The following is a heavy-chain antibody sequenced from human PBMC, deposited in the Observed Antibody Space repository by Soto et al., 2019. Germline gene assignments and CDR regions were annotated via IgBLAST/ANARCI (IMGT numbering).Heavy chain of an antibody. Sequence: EVQLVESGGDLVKPGGSLRLSCAASGFTFSNAWMNWVRQAPGKGLEWVGRIKSKTDGGTTDYVAPVKGRFTISRDDSKTTLSLHMNSLKTEDTAVYYCPTASYCSNGVCYTVYYFDYWGQGTLVTVSS. CDR2: IKSKTDGGTT. V-gene: IGHV3-15*07. CDR1: GFTFSNAW. CDR3: PTASYCSNGVCYTVYYFDY. J-gene: IGHJ4*02. D-gene: IGHD2-8*01.